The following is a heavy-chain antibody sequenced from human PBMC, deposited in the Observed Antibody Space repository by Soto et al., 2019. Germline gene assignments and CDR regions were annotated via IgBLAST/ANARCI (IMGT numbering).Heavy chain of an antibody. CDR1: GGSFSGYY. V-gene: IGHV4-34*01. J-gene: IGHJ3*02. D-gene: IGHD3-22*01. CDR2: INHSGST. Sequence: KPSETLSLTCAVYGGSFSGYYWSWIRQPPGKGLEWIGEINHSGSTNYNPSLKSRVTISVDTSKNQFSLKLSSVTAADTAVYYCARADPYYYDSSGYSSSGAFDIWGQGTMVTVSS. CDR3: ARADPYYYDSSGYSSSGAFDI.